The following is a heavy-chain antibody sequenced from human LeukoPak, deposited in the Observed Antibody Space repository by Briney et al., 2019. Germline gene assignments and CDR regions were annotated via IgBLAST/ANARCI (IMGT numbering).Heavy chain of an antibody. J-gene: IGHJ3*02. CDR2: ISENGRST. CDR1: GFPFSNYA. D-gene: IGHD3-9*01. Sequence: PGGSLRLSCAASGFPFSNYAMTWVRQAPGKGLEWVASISENGRSTFYADSVSGRFTISRDNSKNTLYLQMNSLRAGDTAVYYCAKPAAADYDILTGSLDAFEIWGQGTMVTVSS. V-gene: IGHV3-23*01. CDR3: AKPAAADYDILTGSLDAFEI.